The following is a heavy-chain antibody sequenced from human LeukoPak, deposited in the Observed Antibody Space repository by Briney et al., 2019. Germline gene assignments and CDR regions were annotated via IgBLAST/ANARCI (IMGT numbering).Heavy chain of an antibody. CDR3: ARGDSSSWHSPIDY. D-gene: IGHD6-13*01. CDR1: GYTFTGYY. J-gene: IGHJ4*02. Sequence: ASVKVSCKASGYTFTGYYMHWVRQAPGQGLEWMGWINPNSGGTNYAQKFQGRVTMTRDTSISTAYMELSRLRSDDTAVYYCARGDSSSWHSPIDYWGQGTLVTVSS. CDR2: INPNSGGT. V-gene: IGHV1-2*02.